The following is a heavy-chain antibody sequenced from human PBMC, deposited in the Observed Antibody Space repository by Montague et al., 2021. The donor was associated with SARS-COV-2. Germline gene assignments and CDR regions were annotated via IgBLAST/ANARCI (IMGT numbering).Heavy chain of an antibody. V-gene: IGHV4-59*08. J-gene: IGHJ4*02. CDR3: ARRPSSGWSFDS. Sequence: SETLSLTCTVSAGAIDNHYWSWIRQPPGKELEWIGYIYFSGAASYNPSLKSRVTISVDTSRNQFSLQLTSVTAADTAVYYCARRPSSGWSFDSRGQGTQVSVSS. D-gene: IGHD6-19*01. CDR1: AGAIDNHY. CDR2: IYFSGAA.